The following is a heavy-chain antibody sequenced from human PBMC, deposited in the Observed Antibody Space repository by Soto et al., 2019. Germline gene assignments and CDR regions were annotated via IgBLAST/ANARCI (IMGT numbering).Heavy chain of an antibody. D-gene: IGHD5-12*01. Sequence: PGGSLRLSCAAYGFTFSSYAMHWVRQAPGKGLEWVAVISYDGSNKYYADSVKGRFTISRDNSKNTLYLQMNSLRAEDTAVYYCARGTPNVIVATSDGAFDIWGQGTMVTVSS. V-gene: IGHV3-30-3*01. CDR1: GFTFSSYA. CDR3: ARGTPNVIVATSDGAFDI. J-gene: IGHJ3*02. CDR2: ISYDGSNK.